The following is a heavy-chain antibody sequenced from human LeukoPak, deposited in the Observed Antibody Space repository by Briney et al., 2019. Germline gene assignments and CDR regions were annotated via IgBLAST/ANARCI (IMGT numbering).Heavy chain of an antibody. Sequence: KPSETLSLTCAVYGGSFGGYYWTWIRQPPGKGLEWIGEINDSGSINYNPTLKSRVTISVDTSKNQFSLKLTSVTAADTAVYYCAGRDVVAKKYYFDYWGQGTLVTVSS. V-gene: IGHV4-34*01. D-gene: IGHD2-15*01. CDR1: GGSFGGYY. CDR3: AGRDVVAKKYYFDY. J-gene: IGHJ4*02. CDR2: INDSGSI.